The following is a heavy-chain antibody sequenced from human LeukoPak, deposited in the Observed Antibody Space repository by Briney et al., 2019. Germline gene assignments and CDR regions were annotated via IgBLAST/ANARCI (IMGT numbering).Heavy chain of an antibody. Sequence: GASVKVSCKASGYTFTDYYIPWVRQAPGQGLEWMGWINPNNGDTNYAQKFQGRVTMTRDTSISTAYMELSRLRSDDTAVYYCARDKSGNSGWYSYFDYWGQGTLVTVSS. CDR2: INPNNGDT. V-gene: IGHV1-2*02. CDR1: GYTFTDYY. J-gene: IGHJ4*02. D-gene: IGHD6-19*01. CDR3: ARDKSGNSGWYSYFDY.